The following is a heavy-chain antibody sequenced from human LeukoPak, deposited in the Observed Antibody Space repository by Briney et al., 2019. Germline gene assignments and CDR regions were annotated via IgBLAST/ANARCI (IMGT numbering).Heavy chain of an antibody. CDR3: AKPHTAMAHDAFDI. CDR2: ISGSGGST. Sequence: LPGGSLRLSCVTSGFTFSTYAMSWVRQAPGKGLEWVSAISGSGGSTYYADSVKGRFTISRDNSKNTLYLQMNSLRAEDTAVYCCAKPHTAMAHDAFDIWGQGTMVTVSS. V-gene: IGHV3-23*01. J-gene: IGHJ3*02. D-gene: IGHD5-18*01. CDR1: GFTFSTYA.